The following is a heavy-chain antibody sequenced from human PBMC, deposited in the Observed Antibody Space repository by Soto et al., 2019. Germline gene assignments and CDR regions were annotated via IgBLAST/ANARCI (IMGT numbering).Heavy chain of an antibody. CDR2: PNHSGST. V-gene: IGHV4-34*01. CDR1: GGSFSGYY. Sequence: QVQLQQWGAGLLKPSETLSLTCAVYGGSFSGYYWSWIRHPPGKGLEWFGEPNHSGSTHYNPSLKGRVTIPGDTSKIQFSLKLSSVTAADMAVYYCARSLLRYFDLRHRHYDYWGKRTLVIVCS. D-gene: IGHD3-9*01. J-gene: IGHJ4*02. CDR3: ARSLLRYFDLRHRHYDY.